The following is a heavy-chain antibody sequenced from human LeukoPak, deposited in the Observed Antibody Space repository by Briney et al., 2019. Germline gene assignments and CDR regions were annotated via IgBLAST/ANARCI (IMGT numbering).Heavy chain of an antibody. CDR2: ISAYNGNT. CDR1: GYTFISYG. V-gene: IGHV1-18*01. J-gene: IGHJ4*02. Sequence: ASVKVSCKASGYTFISYGISWVQQAPGQGLEWMGWISAYNGNTNYAQKLQGRVTMTTDTSTSTAYMELRSLRSDDTAVYYCARINSGYDTTYFDYWGQGTLVTVSS. D-gene: IGHD5-12*01. CDR3: ARINSGYDTTYFDY.